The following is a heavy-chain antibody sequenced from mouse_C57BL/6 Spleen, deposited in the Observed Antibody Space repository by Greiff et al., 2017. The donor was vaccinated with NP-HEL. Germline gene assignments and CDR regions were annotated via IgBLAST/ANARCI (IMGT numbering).Heavy chain of an antibody. Sequence: DVKLVESEGGLVQPGSSMKLSCTASGFTFSDYYMAWVRQVPEKGLEWVANINYDGSSTYYLDSLKSRFIISRDNAKNILYLQMSSLKSEDTATYYCARRGPYGYGYAMDYWGQGTSVTVSS. CDR2: INYDGSST. D-gene: IGHD2-2*01. CDR3: ARRGPYGYGYAMDY. CDR1: GFTFSDYY. J-gene: IGHJ4*01. V-gene: IGHV5-16*02.